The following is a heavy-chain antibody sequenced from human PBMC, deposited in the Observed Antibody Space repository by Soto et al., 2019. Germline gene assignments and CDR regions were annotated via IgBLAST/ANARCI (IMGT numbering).Heavy chain of an antibody. V-gene: IGHV4-31*03. CDR3: ARRSGEGWDY. J-gene: IGHJ4*02. CDR1: GGSISSGGYY. CDR2: INHSGST. Sequence: SETLSLTCTVSGGSISSGGYYWSWIRQHPGKGLEWIGEINHSGSTKYNPSLKSRVTISVDTSKNQASLKVRSVTAADTAVYYCARRSGEGWDYWGQGTLVTVSS.